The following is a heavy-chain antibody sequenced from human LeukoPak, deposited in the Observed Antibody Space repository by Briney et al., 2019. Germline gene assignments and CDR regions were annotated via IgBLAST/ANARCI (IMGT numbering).Heavy chain of an antibody. CDR2: MRSSGGLI. D-gene: IGHD1-26*01. CDR3: AREFDGSASGAGY. Sequence: GGSLRLSCAASGFTFSRYSMNWARQAPGKGLEWVSSMRSSGGLIYYGDSVKGRFTVSRDNAKRSLYLQMISLRADDTAVYYCAREFDGSASGAGYWGQGTLVTVSS. CDR1: GFTFSRYS. V-gene: IGHV3-21*01. J-gene: IGHJ4*02.